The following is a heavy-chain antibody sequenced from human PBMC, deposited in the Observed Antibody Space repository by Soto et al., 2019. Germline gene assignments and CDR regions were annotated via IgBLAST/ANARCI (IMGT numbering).Heavy chain of an antibody. D-gene: IGHD2-2*01. J-gene: IGHJ4*02. CDR2: INPSGGST. Sequence: ASVKVSCKASGYTFTSYYTHWVRQAPGQGLEWMGIINPSGGSTSYAQKFQGRVTMTRDTSTSTVYMELSSLRSEDTAVYYCAREKKDCSSTSCYYFDYWGQGTLVTVAS. CDR3: AREKKDCSSTSCYYFDY. CDR1: GYTFTSYY. V-gene: IGHV1-46*01.